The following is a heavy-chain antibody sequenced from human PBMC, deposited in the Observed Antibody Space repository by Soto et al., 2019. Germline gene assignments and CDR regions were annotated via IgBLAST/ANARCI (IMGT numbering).Heavy chain of an antibody. CDR3: SSSGGKVPDFDY. Sequence: SETLSLTCTVSGGSLSSSSYYCGWIRQPPGKGLEWIGRIYHSGSTNYNPSLKSRVTISVDKSKNQFSLKLSSVTAADTAVYYCSSSGGKVPDFDYWGQGTLVTVSS. V-gene: IGHV4-39*07. J-gene: IGHJ4*02. D-gene: IGHD3-10*01. CDR2: IYHSGST. CDR1: GGSLSSSSYY.